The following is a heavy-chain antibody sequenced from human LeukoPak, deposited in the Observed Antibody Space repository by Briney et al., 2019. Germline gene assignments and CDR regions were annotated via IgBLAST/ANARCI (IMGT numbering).Heavy chain of an antibody. CDR1: GGSVSSGSYY. J-gene: IGHJ4*02. CDR2: IYYSGST. Sequence: SETLSLTCTVSGGSVSSGSYYWSWIRQPPGKGLEWIGYIYYSGSTNYNPSLKSRVTISVDTSKNQFSLKLSSVTAADTAVYYCARGLNSGWDVGYWGQGTLVTVSS. CDR3: ARGLNSGWDVGY. V-gene: IGHV4-61*01. D-gene: IGHD5-12*01.